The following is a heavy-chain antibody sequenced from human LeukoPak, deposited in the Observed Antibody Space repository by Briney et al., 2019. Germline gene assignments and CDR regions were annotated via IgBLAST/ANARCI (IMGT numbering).Heavy chain of an antibody. D-gene: IGHD2-15*01. CDR3: ARVRQGWYFDF. V-gene: IGHV3-48*02. Sequence: LGGSLRLSCAASGFTFSSYEMNWVRQAPGKGLEWVSFISPTSNTIYYADSVKGRFTISRDNAKNSLSLQMNSLRDEDTSLYYCARVRQGWYFDFWGQGTLVTVSS. CDR2: ISPTSNTI. CDR1: GFTFSSYE. J-gene: IGHJ4*01.